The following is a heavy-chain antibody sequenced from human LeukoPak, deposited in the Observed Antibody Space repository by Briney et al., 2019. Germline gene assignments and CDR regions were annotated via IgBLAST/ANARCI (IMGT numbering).Heavy chain of an antibody. V-gene: IGHV4-34*01. D-gene: IGHD5-18*01. CDR1: GGSFSASY. CDR3: ASRLWSSPNYNYHMDA. J-gene: IGHJ6*03. Sequence: SETLSLTCAVYGGSFSASYWSWIRQSPGKGLEWIGEVNHSGTTNYNPSLKSRVTVSVDTSMNQFSLNLRSVTAADTAVYYCASRLWSSPNYNYHMDAWGQATPVTVSS. CDR2: VNHSGTT.